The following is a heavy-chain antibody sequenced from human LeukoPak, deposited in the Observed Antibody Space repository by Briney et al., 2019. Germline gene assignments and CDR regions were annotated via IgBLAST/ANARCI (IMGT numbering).Heavy chain of an antibody. V-gene: IGHV3-23*01. Sequence: GGSLRLSCAASGFTVSDNYMTWVSQAPGKGLEWVSAISGSDGSTYYAASVKGRFTISRDNSKNTLYLQMNSLRAEDTAVYYCASGGGYNSLYYWGQGTLVTVSS. CDR3: ASGGGYNSLYY. CDR1: GFTVSDNY. J-gene: IGHJ4*02. CDR2: ISGSDGST. D-gene: IGHD5-24*01.